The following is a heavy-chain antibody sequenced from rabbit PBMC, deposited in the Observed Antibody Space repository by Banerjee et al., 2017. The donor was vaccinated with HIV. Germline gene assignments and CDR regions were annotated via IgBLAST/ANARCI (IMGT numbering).Heavy chain of an antibody. CDR1: GFSFSSGYD. J-gene: IGHJ4*01. CDR3: ARGDGGSGWGFGL. Sequence: QQQLVESGGDLGKPEGSLTLTCTASGFSFSSGYDMCWVRQAPGKGLEWIGCIWIGNSASTYYASWAKGRFTISRTSSTTVTLQMTSLTAADTATYFCARGDGGSGWGFGLWGPGTLVTVS. V-gene: IGHV1S45*01. CDR2: IWIGNSAST. D-gene: IGHD4-1*01.